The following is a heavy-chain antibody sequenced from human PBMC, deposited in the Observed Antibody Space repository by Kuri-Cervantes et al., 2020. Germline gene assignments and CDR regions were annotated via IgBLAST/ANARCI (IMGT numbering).Heavy chain of an antibody. CDR2: INAGNGNT. CDR1: GYTFTTYG. CDR3: ARDGKTRNWFDP. V-gene: IGHV1-3*01. D-gene: IGHD1-26*01. Sequence: ASVKVSCKTSGYTFTTYGIHWVRQAPRQRLEWMGWINAGNGNTKYSQKSQGRVTITRDTSASTAYMELSSLRSEDTAVYYCARDGKTRNWFDPWGQGTLVTVSS. J-gene: IGHJ5*02.